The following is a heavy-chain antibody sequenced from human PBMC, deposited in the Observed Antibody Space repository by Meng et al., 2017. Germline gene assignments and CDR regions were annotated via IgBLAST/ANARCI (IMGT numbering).Heavy chain of an antibody. CDR1: GFTFSDYY. J-gene: IGHJ4*02. D-gene: IGHD3-10*01. Sequence: GESLKISCAASGFTFSDYYMSWIRQAPGKGLEWVSYISSSGSTICYADSVKGRFTISRDNAKNSLYLQMNSLRAEDTAVYYCARAFSGEPDDYWGQGTLVTVSS. CDR3: ARAFSGEPDDY. CDR2: ISSSGSTI. V-gene: IGHV3-11*01.